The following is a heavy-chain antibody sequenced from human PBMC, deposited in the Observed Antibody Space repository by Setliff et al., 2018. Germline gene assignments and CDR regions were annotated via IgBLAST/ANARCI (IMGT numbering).Heavy chain of an antibody. V-gene: IGHV3-7*01. CDR1: GFTLRSYW. D-gene: IGHD3-10*01. Sequence: GGSLRLSCATSGFTLRSYWMSWVRQAPGKGLEWVANIKEDGSETYYGGSVKGRFTISRDNAKNSLYLQMNCLRAEDTAVYYCSKPLPRVPPYASGSSWTYRNDAFDIWGQGTMVTVSS. CDR3: SKPLPRVPPYASGSSWTYRNDAFDI. J-gene: IGHJ3*02. CDR2: IKEDGSET.